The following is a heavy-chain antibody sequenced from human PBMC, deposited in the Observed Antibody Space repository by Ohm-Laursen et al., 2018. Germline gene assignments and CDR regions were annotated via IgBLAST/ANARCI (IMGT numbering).Heavy chain of an antibody. CDR3: ARGHYYDSRYFDY. D-gene: IGHD3-22*01. V-gene: IGHV1-8*02. CDR2: MNPNSGNT. Sequence: GASVKVSCKASGYTFTSYYMHWVRQAPGQGLEWMGWMNPNSGNTGYAQKFQGRVTMTRNTSISTAYMELSSLRSEDTAVYYCARGHYYDSRYFDYWGQGTLVTVSS. CDR1: GYTFTSYY. J-gene: IGHJ4*02.